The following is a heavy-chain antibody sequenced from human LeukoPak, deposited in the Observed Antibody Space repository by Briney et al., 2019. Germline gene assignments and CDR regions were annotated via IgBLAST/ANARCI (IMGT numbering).Heavy chain of an antibody. D-gene: IGHD1-1*01. Sequence: ASVKVSCKASGYTFTGYYIHWVRQAPGQGLEWMGRIIPNNGGTNYAQKFQGRVTMTRDTSISTACMEPSRLRPDDTAVYYCARSDDLDYWGQGTLVAVSS. CDR2: IIPNNGGT. CDR1: GYTFTGYY. CDR3: ARSDDLDY. V-gene: IGHV1-2*06. J-gene: IGHJ4*02.